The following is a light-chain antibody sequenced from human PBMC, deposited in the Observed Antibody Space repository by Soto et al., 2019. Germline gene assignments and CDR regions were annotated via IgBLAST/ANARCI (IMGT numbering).Light chain of an antibody. V-gene: IGKV3-20*01. CDR2: GVS. Sequence: EILLTQFPGTLHIQKGERATLSCRASQSVRSDYFAWYQQKPGQAPRVIIFGVSTRATGVPDRFSGSGSGTDFTLTISRLEPEDFALYYCQQNGNSLLTFGGVTKVDIK. CDR1: QSVRSDY. J-gene: IGKJ4*01. CDR3: QQNGNSLLT.